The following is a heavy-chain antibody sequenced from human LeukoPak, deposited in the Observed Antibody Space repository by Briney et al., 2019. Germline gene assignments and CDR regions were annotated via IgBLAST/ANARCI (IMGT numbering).Heavy chain of an antibody. CDR3: AKQAITIFGVVISWEGWYVDY. CDR1: GFTFSIYA. J-gene: IGHJ4*02. V-gene: IGHV3-23*01. CDR2: VSGSGSNT. Sequence: PGGSLRLSCAASGFTFSIYAMSWVRQAPGKGLEWVSAVSGSGSNTYYADSVKGRFTISRDNSKNTLYLQMNSLRAEDTAVYYCAKQAITIFGVVISWEGWYVDYWGQGTLVTVSS. D-gene: IGHD3-3*01.